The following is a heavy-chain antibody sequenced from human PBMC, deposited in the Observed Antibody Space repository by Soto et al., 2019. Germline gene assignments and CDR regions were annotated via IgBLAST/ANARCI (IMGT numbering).Heavy chain of an antibody. CDR1: GYTFTGYT. Sequence: QVQLVQSGTEVKTPGASVKVSCQASGYTFTGYTISWVRQAPGQGLEWMGYILAYNGYTDYTQKLQDRVTLTANTSTATAYMELRNLTSDVTAVYYCARPYEYWGQGTRVIVSS. J-gene: IGHJ4*02. CDR3: ARPYEY. V-gene: IGHV1-18*01. CDR2: ILAYNGYT.